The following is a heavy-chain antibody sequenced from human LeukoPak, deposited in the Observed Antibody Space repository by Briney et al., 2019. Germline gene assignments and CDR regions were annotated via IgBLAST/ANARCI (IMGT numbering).Heavy chain of an antibody. CDR1: GGSISSAAYY. Sequence: PSQTLSLTCTVSGGSISSAAYYWSWIRQPPGKGLEWIGYIYYSGSTNYNPSLKSRVTISVDTSKNQFSLKLSSVTAADTAVYYCASTYYYDSSGYETDAFDIWGQGTMVTVSS. V-gene: IGHV4-61*08. CDR2: IYYSGST. J-gene: IGHJ3*02. D-gene: IGHD3-22*01. CDR3: ASTYYYDSSGYETDAFDI.